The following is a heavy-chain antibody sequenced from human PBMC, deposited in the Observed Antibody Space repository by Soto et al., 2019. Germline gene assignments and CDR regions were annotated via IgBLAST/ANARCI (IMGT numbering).Heavy chain of an antibody. J-gene: IGHJ4*02. Sequence: QVQLVESGGGVVQPGRSLRLSCAASGFTFSSYGMHWVRQAPGKGLEWVAVISYDGSNKYYADSVKGRFTISRDNSKKTLYLQMNSLRAEDTAVYYCAKDWGYYALDYWGQGTLVTVSS. CDR1: GFTFSSYG. D-gene: IGHD2-2*01. CDR3: AKDWGYYALDY. CDR2: ISYDGSNK. V-gene: IGHV3-30*18.